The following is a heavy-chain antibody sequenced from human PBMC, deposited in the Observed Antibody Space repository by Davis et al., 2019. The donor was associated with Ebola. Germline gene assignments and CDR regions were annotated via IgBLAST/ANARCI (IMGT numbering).Heavy chain of an antibody. CDR2: ISYDGSNK. CDR1: GFTFSSYA. CDR3: ARGARRTMVRGVTPMY. Sequence: PGGSLRLSCAASGFTFSSYAMHWVRQAPGKGLEWVAVISYDGSNKYYADSVKGRFTISRDNSKNTLYLQMNSLRAEDTAVYYCARGARRTMVRGVTPMYWGQGTLVTVSS. V-gene: IGHV3-30-3*01. D-gene: IGHD3-10*01. J-gene: IGHJ4*02.